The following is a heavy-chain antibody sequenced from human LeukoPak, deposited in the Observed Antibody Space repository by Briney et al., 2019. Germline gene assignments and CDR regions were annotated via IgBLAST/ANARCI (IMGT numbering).Heavy chain of an antibody. CDR3: ARVITGTTVDWFDP. V-gene: IGHV1-69*06. D-gene: IGHD1-7*01. Sequence: ASVTVSCKASGGTFSSYAISWVRQAPGQGLEWMGGIIPIFGTANYAQKFQGRVTITADKSTSTAYMELSSLRSEDTAVYYCARVITGTTVDWFDPWGQGTLVTVSS. CDR2: IIPIFGTA. CDR1: GGTFSSYA. J-gene: IGHJ5*02.